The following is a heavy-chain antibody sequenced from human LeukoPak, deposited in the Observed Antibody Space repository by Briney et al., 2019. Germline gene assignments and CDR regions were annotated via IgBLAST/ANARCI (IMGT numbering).Heavy chain of an antibody. V-gene: IGHV3-21*01. J-gene: IGHJ4*02. D-gene: IGHD4-17*01. CDR2: ISTSSSYI. Sequence: GGSLRLSCAASGFTFSSYSMNWVRQAPGKGLEWVSSISTSSSYIYYADSVKGRFTISRDNAKNSLYLQMNSLRAEDTAVYYCARAGSYGDPFWDWGQGTLVTVSS. CDR3: ARAGSYGDPFWD. CDR1: GFTFSSYS.